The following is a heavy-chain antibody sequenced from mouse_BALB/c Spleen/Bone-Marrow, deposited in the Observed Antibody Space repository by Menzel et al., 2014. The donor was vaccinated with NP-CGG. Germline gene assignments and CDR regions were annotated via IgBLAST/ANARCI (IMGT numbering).Heavy chain of an antibody. V-gene: IGHV14-3*02. D-gene: IGHD2-4*01. CDR1: GFNIKDTY. Sequence: VQLKQSGAELVKPGASVKLSCTASGFNIKDTYMHWVKQRPEQGLEWIGRIDPANGNTKYDPKFQGKATITADTSSNTAYLQLSSLTSEDTAVYYCAGYDYYQAWFAYWGQGTPVTVSA. CDR2: IDPANGNT. J-gene: IGHJ3*01. CDR3: AGYDYYQAWFAY.